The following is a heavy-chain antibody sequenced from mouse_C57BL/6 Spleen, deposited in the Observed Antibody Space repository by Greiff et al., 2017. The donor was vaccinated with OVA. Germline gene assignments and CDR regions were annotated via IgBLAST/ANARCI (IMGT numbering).Heavy chain of an antibody. CDR1: GFNIKDDY. V-gene: IGHV14-4*01. CDR3: TTLSYYSNYVFAY. J-gene: IGHJ3*01. CDR2: IDPENGDT. D-gene: IGHD2-5*01. Sequence: EVQLQQSGAELVRPGASVKLSCTASGFNIKDDYMHWVKQRPEQGLEWIGWIDPENGDTEYASKFQGKATITAYTSSNTAYLQLSSLTSEDTAVYYCTTLSYYSNYVFAYWGQGTLVTVSA.